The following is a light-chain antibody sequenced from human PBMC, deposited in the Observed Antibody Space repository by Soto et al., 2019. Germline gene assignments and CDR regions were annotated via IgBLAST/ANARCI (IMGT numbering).Light chain of an antibody. J-gene: IGLJ1*01. CDR2: EGS. CDR1: SSDVGSYSL. CDR3: SSFPSRSTFNYV. V-gene: IGLV2-14*02. Sequence: SALTQPAAVSGSPGQSITISCTGTSSDVGSYSLVSWYQQHPGKAPKRMIYEGSKRPSGVSHRFSGSKSGNTASLTISGLQPEDEADYYCSSFPSRSTFNYVFRTGT.